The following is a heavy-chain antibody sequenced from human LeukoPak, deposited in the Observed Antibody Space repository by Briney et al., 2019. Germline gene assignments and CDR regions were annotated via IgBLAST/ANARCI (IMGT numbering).Heavy chain of an antibody. CDR3: ARAKRTAPNVYYFDY. CDR2: MNPNSGNT. CDR1: GYTFTSYD. J-gene: IGHJ4*02. V-gene: IGHV1-8*01. D-gene: IGHD1-1*01. Sequence: ASVKVSCKAFGYTFTSYDINWVRQATGQGLEWMGWMNPNSGNTGYAQKFQGRVTMTRNTSISTAYMELSSLRSEDTAVYYCARAKRTAPNVYYFDYWGQGTLVTVSS.